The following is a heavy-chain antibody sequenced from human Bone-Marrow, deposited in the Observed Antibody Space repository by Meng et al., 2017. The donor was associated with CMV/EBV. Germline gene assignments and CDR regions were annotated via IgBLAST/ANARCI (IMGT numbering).Heavy chain of an antibody. CDR2: ISSSSSSYI. D-gene: IGHD6-19*01. Sequence: GESLKISCSASGFTFSSYSMNWVRQAPGKGLEWVSSISSSSSSYIYYADSVKGRFTISRDNAKNSLYLQMNSLRAEDTAVYYCARASPATVAGYYYGMDVWGQGTTVTVSS. V-gene: IGHV3-21*01. J-gene: IGHJ6*02. CDR3: ARASPATVAGYYYGMDV. CDR1: GFTFSSYS.